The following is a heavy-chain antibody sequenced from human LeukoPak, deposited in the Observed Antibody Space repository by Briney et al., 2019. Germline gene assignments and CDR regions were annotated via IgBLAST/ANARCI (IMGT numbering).Heavy chain of an antibody. V-gene: IGHV3-21*01. Sequence: GGSLRLSCAASGFTFSSYSMNWVRQAPGKGLEWVSSISSSSSSYIYYADSVKGRFTISRDNAKNSLYLQMNSLRAEDTAVYYCARWGYTNGWYYFENWGQGTLVTVSS. D-gene: IGHD6-19*01. CDR2: ISSSSSSYI. CDR3: ARWGYTNGWYYFEN. J-gene: IGHJ4*02. CDR1: GFTFSSYS.